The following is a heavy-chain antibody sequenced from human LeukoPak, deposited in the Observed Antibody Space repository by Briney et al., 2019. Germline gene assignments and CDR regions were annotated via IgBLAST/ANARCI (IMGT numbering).Heavy chain of an antibody. CDR2: IYPSDSAT. Sequence: GESLKISCKGSGYSFTNYWIGWVRQMPGKGLEWVGIIYPSDSATKYSPPFQGQVTISADKSITTAYLQWSSLKASDTAMYYCARLAGNYYDLPIDYWGQGTLVTVSS. CDR1: GYSFTNYW. V-gene: IGHV5-51*01. CDR3: ARLAGNYYDLPIDY. D-gene: IGHD1-26*01. J-gene: IGHJ4*02.